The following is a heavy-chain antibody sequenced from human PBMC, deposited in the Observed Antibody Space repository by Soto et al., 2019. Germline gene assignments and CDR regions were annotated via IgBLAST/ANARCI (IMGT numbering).Heavy chain of an antibody. CDR1: GFTFSSYA. CDR2: ISGSGGST. V-gene: IGHV3-23*01. CDR3: AKLRSSNWGLLTY. J-gene: IGHJ4*02. Sequence: GGSLRLSCAASGFTFSSYAMSWVRQAPGRGLEWVSAISGSGGSTYYADSVKGRFTISRDNSKNTLYLQMNSLRAEDTAVYYCAKLRSSNWGLLTYWVQGTLVTVYS. D-gene: IGHD7-27*01.